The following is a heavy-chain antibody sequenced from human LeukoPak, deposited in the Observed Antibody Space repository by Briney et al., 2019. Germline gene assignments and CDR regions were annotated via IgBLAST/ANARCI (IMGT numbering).Heavy chain of an antibody. CDR2: IFPDHSDT. CDR3: GRRVYGDTDSDYFDF. D-gene: IGHD4-17*01. CDR1: ASSSTNYW. V-gene: IGHV5-51*01. Sequence: GESLKISCKASASSSTNYWIGWVRQMPGEGLEWMGIIFPDHSDTTYSPSFQSQVTISADKSISTTCLQWTSLKASDTAIYYCGRRVYGDTDSDYFDFWGQGTLVTVSS. J-gene: IGHJ4*02.